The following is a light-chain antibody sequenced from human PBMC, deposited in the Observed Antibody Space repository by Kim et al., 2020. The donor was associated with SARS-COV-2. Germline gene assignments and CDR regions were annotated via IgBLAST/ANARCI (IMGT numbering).Light chain of an antibody. J-gene: IGLJ3*02. CDR1: SSDVGSYNL. CDR3: CSYVGSKTWV. Sequence: QSALTQPASVSGSPGQSITISCTGTSSDVGSYNLVSWYQHHPGKAPKLMIYEVTKRPSGVSDRFSGSKSGNTASLTISGLQAEDEADYYCCSYVGSKTWVFGGGTKLTVL. CDR2: EVT. V-gene: IGLV2-23*02.